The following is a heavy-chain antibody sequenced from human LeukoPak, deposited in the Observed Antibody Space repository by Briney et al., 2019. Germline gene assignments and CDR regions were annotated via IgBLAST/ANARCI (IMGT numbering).Heavy chain of an antibody. J-gene: IGHJ4*02. CDR2: IYYTGTT. Sequence: SETLSLTCTVSGGSISTYYWSWIRQPPGKGLEWLGYIYYTGTTNCNPSLKSRVTISVDTSKNQFSLKLSSVTAADTAVYYCARGQHLVQYYFDYWGQGTLVTVSS. CDR1: GGSISTYY. CDR3: ARGQHLVQYYFDY. D-gene: IGHD6-13*01. V-gene: IGHV4-59*01.